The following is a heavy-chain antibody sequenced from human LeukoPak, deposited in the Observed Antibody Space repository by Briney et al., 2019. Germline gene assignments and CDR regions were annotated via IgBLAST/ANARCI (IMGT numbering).Heavy chain of an antibody. CDR1: GFTFSSYA. D-gene: IGHD3-22*01. Sequence: GGSLRLSCAASGFTFSSYAMSWVRQAPGKGLEWVSGISGSGGTTYYADSVKGRFTISRDNSKNTLDLQMNSLTAEDTAVYYCAKDRDDGSGYFFDYWGQGTLVTVSS. CDR2: ISGSGGTT. CDR3: AKDRDDGSGYFFDY. V-gene: IGHV3-23*01. J-gene: IGHJ4*02.